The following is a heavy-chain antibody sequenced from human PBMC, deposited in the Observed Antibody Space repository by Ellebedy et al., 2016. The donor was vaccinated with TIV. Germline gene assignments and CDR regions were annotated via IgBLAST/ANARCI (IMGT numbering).Heavy chain of an antibody. D-gene: IGHD3-10*01. CDR3: ARDRRGSYDF. V-gene: IGHV4-59*01. J-gene: IGHJ4*02. CDR1: GASISSSY. Sequence: MPSETLSLTCTVSGASISSSYWSRIRQTPGQDLEWICYISNTGRTNYNPSLQSRVTISVDTSRNQFSLTLRSLTAADTTVYYCARDRRGSYDFWGQGTLLAVSS. CDR2: ISNTGRT.